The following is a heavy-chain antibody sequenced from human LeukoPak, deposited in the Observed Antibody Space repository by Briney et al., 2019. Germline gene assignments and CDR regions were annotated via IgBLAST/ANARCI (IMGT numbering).Heavy chain of an antibody. CDR3: ARDGIHYYGSGSPNWFDP. V-gene: IGHV4-59*01. J-gene: IGHJ5*02. CDR1: GGSIRSYY. Sequence: PSETLSLTCTVSGGSIRSYYWSWIRQPPGKGLEWIAYIYYSGSTNYNPSLKSRVTISVDTSKNQFSLKLSSVTAADTAVYYCARDGIHYYGSGSPNWFDPWGQGTLVTVSS. CDR2: IYYSGST. D-gene: IGHD3-10*01.